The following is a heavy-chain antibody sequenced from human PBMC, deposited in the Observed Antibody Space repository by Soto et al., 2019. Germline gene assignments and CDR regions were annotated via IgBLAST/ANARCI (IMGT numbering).Heavy chain of an antibody. CDR3: ASPKRGETGYSPLDAFDI. CDR1: GGTFSSYA. V-gene: IGHV1-69*06. CDR2: IIPIFGTA. J-gene: IGHJ3*02. Sequence: SVKVSCKASGGTFSSYAISWVRQAPGQGLEWMGGIIPIFGTANYAQKFQGRVTITADKSTSTAHMELSSLRSEDTAVYYCASPKRGETGYSPLDAFDIWGQGTMVTVSS. D-gene: IGHD3-9*01.